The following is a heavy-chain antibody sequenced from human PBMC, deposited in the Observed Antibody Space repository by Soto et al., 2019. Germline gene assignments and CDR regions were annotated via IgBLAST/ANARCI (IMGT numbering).Heavy chain of an antibody. CDR2: IYYSGST. CDR3: ARDRGGYYDSSDAFDI. D-gene: IGHD3-22*01. Sequence: SETLSLTCTVSGGSISSDYWSWIRRPPGKGLEWIGYIYYSGSTNYNPSLKSRVTISVDTSKNQFSLKLSSVTAADTAVYYCARDRGGYYDSSDAFDIWGQGTMVTVSS. V-gene: IGHV4-59*01. CDR1: GGSISSDY. J-gene: IGHJ3*02.